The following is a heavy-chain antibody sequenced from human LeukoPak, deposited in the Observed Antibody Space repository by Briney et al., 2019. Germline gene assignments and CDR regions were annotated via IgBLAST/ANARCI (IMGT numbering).Heavy chain of an antibody. V-gene: IGHV3-30-3*01. Sequence: GGSLRLSCAASGFTFSSYAMHWVRQAPGKGLEWVAVISYDGSNKYYADSVKGRFTISRDNSKNTLYLQMNSLRAEGTAVYYCARDLTEWSKYYYYGMDVWGQGTTVTVSS. CDR1: GFTFSSYA. D-gene: IGHD3-3*01. J-gene: IGHJ6*02. CDR2: ISYDGSNK. CDR3: ARDLTEWSKYYYYGMDV.